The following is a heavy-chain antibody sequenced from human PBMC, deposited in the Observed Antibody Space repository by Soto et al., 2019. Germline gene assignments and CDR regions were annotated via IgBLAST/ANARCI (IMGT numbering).Heavy chain of an antibody. V-gene: IGHV1-3*01. CDR3: AVNAARHYSSGFYSPLFYS. D-gene: IGHD3-22*01. Sequence: ASVKVSCKASGYTFTNYAMHWVRQAPGQRLEWMGWINAGNGNTKYSQKFQGRVTITRDTSASTVYMELSSLISKDTAVYCCAVNAARHYSSGFYSPLFYSRAQGALVTVSS. CDR1: GYTFTNYA. CDR2: INAGNGNT. J-gene: IGHJ4*02.